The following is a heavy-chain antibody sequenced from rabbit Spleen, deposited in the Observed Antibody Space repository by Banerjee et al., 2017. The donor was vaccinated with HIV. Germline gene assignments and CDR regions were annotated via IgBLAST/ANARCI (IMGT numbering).Heavy chain of an antibody. CDR3: ARDGAGGSYFAL. V-gene: IGHV1S40*01. D-gene: IGHD8-1*01. Sequence: QSLEESGGDLVKPGASLTLTCTASGFSFSSSDYMCWVRQAPGKGLEWISCIAGDSSGFTYSATWAKGRFTCSKASSTTVTLQMTSLTVADTATYFCARDGAGGSYFALWGQGTLVTVS. CDR2: IAGDSSGFT. J-gene: IGHJ4*01. CDR1: GFSFSSSDY.